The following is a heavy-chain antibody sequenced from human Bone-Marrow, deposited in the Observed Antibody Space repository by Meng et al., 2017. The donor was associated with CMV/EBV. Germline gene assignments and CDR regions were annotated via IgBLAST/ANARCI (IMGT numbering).Heavy chain of an antibody. V-gene: IGHV1-2*02. CDR3: ASSRYCSSTSCYLFDP. CDR1: GYTFTAYY. Sequence: ASVKVSCKASGYTFTAYYIHWVRQAPGQGLEWMGWINPNSGATNYAQKFQGRVTMTRDTSINSAYMEVSRLRSDDTAVYYCASSRYCSSTSCYLFDPWGQGTLVTVSS. J-gene: IGHJ5*02. D-gene: IGHD2-2*01. CDR2: INPNSGAT.